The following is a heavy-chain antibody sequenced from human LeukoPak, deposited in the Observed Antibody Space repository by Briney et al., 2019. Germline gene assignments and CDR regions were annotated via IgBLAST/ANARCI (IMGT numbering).Heavy chain of an antibody. CDR1: GFTFSTYA. D-gene: IGHD6-19*01. J-gene: IGHJ4*02. CDR2: ISSSGSGTYYT. CDR3: AKALGIAVFGANRFFAC. V-gene: IGHV3-23*01. Sequence: GGSLRLSCAASGFTFSTYAMSWVRQAPGKGLEWVSAISSSGSGTYYTYYTDSVKGRFTISRDDSKNTLYLQMNSLRAEDTAVYYCAKALGIAVFGANRFFACWGKEPLLPVS.